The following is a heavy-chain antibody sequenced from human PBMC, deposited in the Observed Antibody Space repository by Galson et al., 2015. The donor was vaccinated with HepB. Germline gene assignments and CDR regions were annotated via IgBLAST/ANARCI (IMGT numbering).Heavy chain of an antibody. CDR2: IGPNTGGT. J-gene: IGHJ4*02. CDR3: ARELMDTPMVEVDY. D-gene: IGHD5-18*01. V-gene: IGHV1-2*02. Sequence: SVKVSCKASGYTFTGYFIHWVRQAPGQGLEWVGWIGPNTGGTHYAQKFQGRVTMTRDTSISTAYMELSGLRSDDTAVYYCARELMDTPMVEVDYWGQGTLVTVSS. CDR1: GYTFTGYF.